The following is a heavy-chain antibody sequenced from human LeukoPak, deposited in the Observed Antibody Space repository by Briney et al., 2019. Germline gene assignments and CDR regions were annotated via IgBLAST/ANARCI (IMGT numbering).Heavy chain of an antibody. Sequence: GESLKISCKGSGYSFTSYWIGWVRQMPGKGLELMWIIYPGDSDTRYSPSFQGQVTISADKSISPAYLQWSSLKASDTAMYYCARQGKNYYDRSGPIIGWGQGTLVTVSS. V-gene: IGHV5-51*01. J-gene: IGHJ4*02. CDR1: GYSFTSYW. CDR2: IYPGDSDT. D-gene: IGHD3-22*01. CDR3: ARQGKNYYDRSGPIIG.